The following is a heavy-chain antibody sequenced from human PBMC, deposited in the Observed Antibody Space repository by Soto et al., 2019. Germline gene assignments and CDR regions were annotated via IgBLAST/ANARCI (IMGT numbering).Heavy chain of an antibody. CDR3: ARYKSNYYYGMAV. D-gene: IGHD1-20*01. J-gene: IGHJ6*02. Sequence: PSETLSLTCRLSGGSISFHSCSCFRQAPGKGLEWIGYIYYSGITNYNPSLKSRVTISVDTSKNQFSLKLSSVTAADTAVYYCARYKSNYYYGMAVWGQGTTVTVS. CDR1: GGSISFHS. CDR2: IYYSGIT. V-gene: IGHV4-59*11.